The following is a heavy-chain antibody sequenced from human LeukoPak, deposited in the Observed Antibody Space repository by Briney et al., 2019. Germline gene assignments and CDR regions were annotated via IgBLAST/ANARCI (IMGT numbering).Heavy chain of an antibody. CDR3: AREDIVVVPAAPKGAYYFDY. D-gene: IGHD2-2*01. J-gene: IGHJ4*02. CDR2: IYSSGST. Sequence: SETLSLTCTVSGGSISSYYWSWIRQPAGKGLEWIGRIYSSGSTNYNPSLKSRVTMSVDTSKNQFSLKLSSVTAADTAVYYCAREDIVVVPAAPKGAYYFDYWGQGTLVTVSS. CDR1: GGSISSYY. V-gene: IGHV4-4*07.